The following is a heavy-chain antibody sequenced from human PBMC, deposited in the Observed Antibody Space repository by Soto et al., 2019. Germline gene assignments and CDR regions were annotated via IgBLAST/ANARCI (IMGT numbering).Heavy chain of an antibody. CDR2: ISYDGSNK. V-gene: IGHV3-30-3*01. CDR1: GFTFSSYA. CDR3: ARDGSMKQWLVRGGGIQSYFDY. J-gene: IGHJ4*02. D-gene: IGHD6-19*01. Sequence: HPGGSLRLSCAASGFTFSSYAMHWVRQAPGKGLEWVAVISYDGSNKYYADSVKGRFTISRDNSKNTLYLQMNSLRAEDTAVYYCARDGSMKQWLVRGGGIQSYFDYWGQGTLVTVSS.